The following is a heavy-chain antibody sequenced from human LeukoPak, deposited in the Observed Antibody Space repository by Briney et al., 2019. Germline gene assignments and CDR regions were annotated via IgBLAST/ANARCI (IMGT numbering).Heavy chain of an antibody. D-gene: IGHD3-22*01. CDR2: ISGSGGST. J-gene: IGHJ5*02. CDR3: AKGRQSGRLLLLEGSS. CDR1: GFTFSSYA. V-gene: IGHV3-23*01. Sequence: PGGSLRLSCAASGFTFSSYAMSWVRQAPGKGLEWVSAISGSGGSTYYADSVKGRFTISRDNSKNTLYLQMNSLRAEDTAVYYCAKGRQSGRLLLLEGSSWGQGTLVTVSS.